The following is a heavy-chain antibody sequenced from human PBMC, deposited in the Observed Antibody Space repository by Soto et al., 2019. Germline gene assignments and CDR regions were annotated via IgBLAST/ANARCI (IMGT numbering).Heavy chain of an antibody. J-gene: IGHJ6*03. CDR2: ISSGSSTI. V-gene: IGHV3-48*01. D-gene: IGHD1-7*01. CDR3: ARDRAGTKNYMDV. CDR1: GFIFSGYT. Sequence: EVQLVESGGGLEQPGGSLRLSCAASGFIFSGYTMNWVRQAPGKGLEWVSYISSGSSTINYADSVKGRFTISRDNAKNSLYLQMNSLRAEDTAVYYCARDRAGTKNYMDVWGKGTTVTVSS.